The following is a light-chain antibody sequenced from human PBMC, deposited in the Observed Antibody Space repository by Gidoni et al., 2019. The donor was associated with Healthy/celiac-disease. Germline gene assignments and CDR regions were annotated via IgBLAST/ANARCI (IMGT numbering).Light chain of an antibody. CDR1: QSISSY. CDR3: QQSYSTPLT. J-gene: IGKJ4*01. V-gene: IGKV1-39*01. CDR2: AAS. Sequence: DIQITQSPSSLSASVGDRVTITCRASQSISSYLNWYQQKPGKAPKLLIYAASSLQSGVPSRFSGSGSVTDFTLIISSLQPEDLATYYCQQSYSTPLTFGGGTKVEIK.